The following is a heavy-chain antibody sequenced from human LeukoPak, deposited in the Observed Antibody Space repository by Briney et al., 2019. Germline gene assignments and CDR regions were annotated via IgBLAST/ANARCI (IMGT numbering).Heavy chain of an antibody. CDR3: ARGPINYSTSWRFDY. J-gene: IGHJ4*02. D-gene: IGHD2-2*01. CDR1: GFTFSSYA. Sequence: PGGSLRLSCAASGFTFSSYAMSWVRQAPGKGLEWVSALSGTGDNTYYADSVEGRFTISRDNTNNIVYLQMNSLRAEDTAVYYCARGPINYSTSWRFDYWGQGTLVTVSS. V-gene: IGHV3-23*01. CDR2: LSGTGDNT.